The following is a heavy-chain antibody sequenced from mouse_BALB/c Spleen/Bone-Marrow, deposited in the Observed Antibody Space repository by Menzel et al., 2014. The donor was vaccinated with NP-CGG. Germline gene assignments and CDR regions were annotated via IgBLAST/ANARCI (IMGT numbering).Heavy chain of an antibody. D-gene: IGHD1-1*01. J-gene: IGHJ2*01. CDR3: ARQYGSSYFDY. V-gene: IGHV5-9-2*01. Sequence: DVKLVESGGGLVKPGGSLKLSCAASGFTFSSYGMSWVRQTPEKRLEWVATISGGGSYTYYPDSVKGRFTISRDNAKNNLYLQMSSLRSEDTALYYCARQYGSSYFDYWEQGTTLTVSS. CDR1: GFTFSSYG. CDR2: ISGGGSYT.